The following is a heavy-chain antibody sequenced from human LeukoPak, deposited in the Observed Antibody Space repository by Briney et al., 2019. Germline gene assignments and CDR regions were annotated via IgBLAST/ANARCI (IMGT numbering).Heavy chain of an antibody. Sequence: SETLSLTCTVSGGSISSYYWSWIRQPPGKGLEWSGYIYYSGSTNYNPSLKSRVTISVDTSKNQFSLKLSSVTAADTAVYYCARDSESSDSYYYDSSLGAFDIWGQGTMVTVSS. J-gene: IGHJ3*02. V-gene: IGHV4-59*01. CDR1: GGSISSYY. D-gene: IGHD3-22*01. CDR3: ARDSESSDSYYYDSSLGAFDI. CDR2: IYYSGST.